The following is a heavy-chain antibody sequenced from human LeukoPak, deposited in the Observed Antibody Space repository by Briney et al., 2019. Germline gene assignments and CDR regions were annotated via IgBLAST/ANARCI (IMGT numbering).Heavy chain of an antibody. CDR2: INSDGSWT. CDR1: GNYW. J-gene: IGHJ4*02. Sequence: PGGSLRLSCAASGNYWMHWVRQAPEKGLVWVSHINSDGSWTSYADSVKGRFTISKDNAKNTVYLQMNSLRAEDTAVYYCVSSYETYWGRGTLVTVSS. CDR3: VSSYETY. V-gene: IGHV3-74*01. D-gene: IGHD3-22*01.